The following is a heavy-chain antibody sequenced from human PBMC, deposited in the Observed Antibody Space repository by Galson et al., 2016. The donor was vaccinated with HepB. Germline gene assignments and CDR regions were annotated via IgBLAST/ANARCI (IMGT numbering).Heavy chain of an antibody. CDR2: ISGSGVGK. V-gene: IGHV3-23*01. J-gene: IGHJ3*01. CDR3: AKADSLPYFDHEGDVFDV. CDR1: GFTFNTYA. Sequence: SLRLSCAASGFTFNTYAMSWVRQFPGKGLEWVSGISGSGVGKHYADSVKGRFTISRDNSKNTMYLQMNSLRVEDTAIYYCAKADSLPYFDHEGDVFDVWGQGTLVTVSS. D-gene: IGHD3-9*01.